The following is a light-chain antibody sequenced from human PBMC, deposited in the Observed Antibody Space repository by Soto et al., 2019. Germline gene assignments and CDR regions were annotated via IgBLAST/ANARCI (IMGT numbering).Light chain of an antibody. CDR3: HQYASSPIT. CDR2: GAS. Sequence: EIVLTQSPGTLSLSPGERATLSCRASQSVAKNFLAWYQQKPGQAPRLLIYGASSKASGIPDRFSGSGSGTDFTLTISRLEPEDFAVYYCHQYASSPITFGGGTKVEI. CDR1: QSVAKNF. V-gene: IGKV3-20*01. J-gene: IGKJ4*01.